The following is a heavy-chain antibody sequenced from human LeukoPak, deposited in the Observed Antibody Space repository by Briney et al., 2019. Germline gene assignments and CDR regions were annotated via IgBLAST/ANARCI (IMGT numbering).Heavy chain of an antibody. J-gene: IGHJ4*02. Sequence: ASVTVSCKASGYTFTGYYMHWVRQAPGQGLEGMGWINPNSGRTNDAQKFQGRVTMTRDTSSSTAYMELSRLRSDDTAVYYCARTDDYGDPPDYWGQGTLVTVSS. V-gene: IGHV1-2*02. D-gene: IGHD4-17*01. CDR1: GYTFTGYY. CDR2: INPNSGRT. CDR3: ARTDDYGDPPDY.